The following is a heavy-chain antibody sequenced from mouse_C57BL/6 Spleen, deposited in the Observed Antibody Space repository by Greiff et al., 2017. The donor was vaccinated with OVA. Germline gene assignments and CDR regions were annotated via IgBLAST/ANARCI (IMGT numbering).Heavy chain of an antibody. CDR2: ISSGSSTI. Sequence: EVQLVESGGGLVKPGGSLTLSCAASGFTFSDYGMHWVRQAPEKGLEWVAYISSGSSTIYYADTVKGRFTISRDNAKNTLFRQMTSLRSEDTAMYYCASFYDGYLDYWGQGTTLTVSS. D-gene: IGHD2-3*01. CDR1: GFTFSDYG. CDR3: ASFYDGYLDY. J-gene: IGHJ2*01. V-gene: IGHV5-17*01.